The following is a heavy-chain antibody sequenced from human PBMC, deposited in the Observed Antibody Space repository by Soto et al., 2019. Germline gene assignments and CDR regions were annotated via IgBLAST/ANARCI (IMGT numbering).Heavy chain of an antibody. V-gene: IGHV1-69*13. J-gene: IGHJ5*02. CDR2: TIPIFGTA. CDR1: GGTFSSYA. CDR3: VRDLGRTIFGGPWFDP. D-gene: IGHD3-3*01. Sequence: SVKVSCKASGGTFSSYAISWVRQAPGQGLEWMGGTIPIFGTANYAQKFQGRVTITADASTSTAYRELSSMRSEDPAVYYCVRDLGRTIFGGPWFDPWGQGTLVTVSS.